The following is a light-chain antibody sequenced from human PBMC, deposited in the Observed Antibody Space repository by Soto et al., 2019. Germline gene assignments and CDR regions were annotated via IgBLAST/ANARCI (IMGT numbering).Light chain of an antibody. CDR3: QQSYITPHT. J-gene: IGKJ1*01. V-gene: IGKV1-39*01. Sequence: DIQMTQSPSSLSACIGDRVTITCRASQSISFYLNWYQQKPGKAPRLLIYAATSLQSGVPSRFSGGGSGADFTLTVSSLQPEDFATYYCQQSYITPHTFGQGTKVDI. CDR1: QSISFY. CDR2: AAT.